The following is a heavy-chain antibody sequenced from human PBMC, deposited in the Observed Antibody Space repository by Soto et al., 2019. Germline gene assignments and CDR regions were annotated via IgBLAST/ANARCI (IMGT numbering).Heavy chain of an antibody. D-gene: IGHD6-13*01. V-gene: IGHV1-18*01. J-gene: IGHJ4*02. Sequence: GASVKVSCKASGCTFSSYTISWVRQAPGQGLEWMGWISPNHGKTNYAQKLQGRVTMTTDTSTSTAYMELRSPRSDDTAVYYCARDIFPIAAAGPNDFDYWGQGTLVTVSS. CDR2: ISPNHGKT. CDR3: ARDIFPIAAAGPNDFDY. CDR1: GCTFSSYT.